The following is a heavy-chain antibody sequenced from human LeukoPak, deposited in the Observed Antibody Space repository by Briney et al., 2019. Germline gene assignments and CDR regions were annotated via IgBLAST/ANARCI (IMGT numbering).Heavy chain of an antibody. D-gene: IGHD4-17*01. J-gene: IGHJ4*02. CDR3: ARWYGAYPSFYLDS. V-gene: IGHV3-33*01. Sequence: PRRCPRLSWVAAGHSFANNGMHCASQAPGKWLEWVEVIWNEGSKKCQADSVKGRITISSDGYKNTLYLQLNSLRVEDTAVYYCARWYGAYPSFYLDSWGQGTLVIVSS. CDR2: IWNEGSKK. CDR1: GHSFANNG.